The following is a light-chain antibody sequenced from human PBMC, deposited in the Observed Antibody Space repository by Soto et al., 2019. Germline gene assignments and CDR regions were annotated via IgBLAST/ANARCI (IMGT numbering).Light chain of an antibody. V-gene: IGKV1-5*03. Sequence: DIQLTQSPSTLSASVGDRVTITCRASQNITNFLAWYQQKPEKAPKLLSYTPSTLEHGVPSRFSGRGSGTDFTLTISSLQPDDLATYFCQQYYSDWTFGQGTKVEI. J-gene: IGKJ1*01. CDR1: QNITNF. CDR2: TPS. CDR3: QQYYSDWT.